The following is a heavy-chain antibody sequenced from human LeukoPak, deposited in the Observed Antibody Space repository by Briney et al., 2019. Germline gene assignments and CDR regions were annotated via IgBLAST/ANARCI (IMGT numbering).Heavy chain of an antibody. D-gene: IGHD6-13*01. Sequence: SETLSLTCTVSGGSISSYYWSWIRQPPGKGLEWIGYIYYTGSTYYNPSLKSRVTISVDTSKNQFSLKLSSVTAADTAVYYCASQHLVRGAWFFDYWGQGTLVTVSS. CDR1: GGSISSYY. CDR2: IYYTGST. J-gene: IGHJ4*02. CDR3: ASQHLVRGAWFFDY. V-gene: IGHV4-59*12.